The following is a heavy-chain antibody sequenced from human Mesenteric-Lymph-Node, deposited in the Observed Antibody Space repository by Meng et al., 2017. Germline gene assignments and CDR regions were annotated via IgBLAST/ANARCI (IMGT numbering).Heavy chain of an antibody. CDR1: GGTFSSYA. CDR2: IIPIFGTA. V-gene: IGHV1-69*06. D-gene: IGHD3-10*01. Sequence: SVKVSCKASGGTFSSYAISWVRQAPGQGREGMGGIIPIFGTANYAQKFQGRVTITADKSTSTAYMELSSLRSEDTAVYYCARDSGGGAPPRLDYYYYGMDVWGQGTRVTSP. J-gene: IGHJ6*02. CDR3: ARDSGGGAPPRLDYYYYGMDV.